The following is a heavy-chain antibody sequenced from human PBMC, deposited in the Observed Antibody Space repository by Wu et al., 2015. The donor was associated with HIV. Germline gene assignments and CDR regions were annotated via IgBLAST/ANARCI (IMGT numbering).Heavy chain of an antibody. CDR3: ATAGGVAVMDWFAP. J-gene: IGHJ5*02. CDR1: GGTFSSFA. Sequence: QVQLVQSGAEMKKPGSSVKVSCKASGGTFSSFAISWMRQAPGQGLEWMGGIIPLFPTTIYGQKFHGRVTITADETTSTSYMELSSLKFEDTAVYYCATAGGVAVMDWFAPWGQGTLVTVSS. CDR2: IIPLFPTT. V-gene: IGHV1-69*12. D-gene: IGHD2-8*01.